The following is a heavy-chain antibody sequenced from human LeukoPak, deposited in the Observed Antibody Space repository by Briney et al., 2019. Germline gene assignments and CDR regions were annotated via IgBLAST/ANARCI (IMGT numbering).Heavy chain of an antibody. D-gene: IGHD6-13*01. CDR1: GGSISSSSYY. CDR2: IYYSGST. CDR3: ASSGAAAGTLDY. J-gene: IGHJ4*02. V-gene: IGHV4-39*07. Sequence: PSETLSLTCTVSGGSISSSSYYWGWIRQPPGKGLEWIGSIYYSGSTYYNPSLKSRVTISVDTSKIQFSLKLSSVTAADTAVYYCASSGAAAGTLDYWGQGTLVTVSS.